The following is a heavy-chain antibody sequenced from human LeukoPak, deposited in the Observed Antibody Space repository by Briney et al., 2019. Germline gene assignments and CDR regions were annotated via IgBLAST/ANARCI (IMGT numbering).Heavy chain of an antibody. J-gene: IGHJ4*02. CDR3: ARGQRDIVLMVYAIAFDY. CDR2: IYHSGST. CDR1: GGSISSSNW. V-gene: IGHV4-4*02. Sequence: PSETLSHTCAVSGGSISSSNWWNWVRQPPGKGLEWIGEIYHSGSTNYNPSLKSRVTISVDKSKNQFSLKLSSVTAADTAVYYCARGQRDIVLMVYAIAFDYWGQGTLVTVSS. D-gene: IGHD2-8*01.